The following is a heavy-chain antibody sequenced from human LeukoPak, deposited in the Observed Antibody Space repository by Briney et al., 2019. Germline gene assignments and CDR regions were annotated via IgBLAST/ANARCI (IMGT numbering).Heavy chain of an antibody. CDR1: GFTFSSYA. CDR2: ISYDGSNK. J-gene: IGHJ4*02. Sequence: GGSLRLSCAASGFTFSSYATHWVRQAPGKGLEWVAVISYDGSNKYYADSVKGRFTISRDNSKNTLYLQMNSLRAEDTAVYYCARDVVAVAGRGSGGTFDYWGQGTLVTVSS. CDR3: ARDVVAVAGRGSGGTFDY. V-gene: IGHV3-30*04. D-gene: IGHD6-19*01.